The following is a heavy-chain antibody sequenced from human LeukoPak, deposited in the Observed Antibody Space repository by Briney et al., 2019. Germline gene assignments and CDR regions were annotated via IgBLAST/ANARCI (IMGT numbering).Heavy chain of an antibody. CDR3: AELGITMIGGV. V-gene: IGHV3-48*04. CDR1: GFTFSSYG. Sequence: GGSLRLSCAASGFTFSSYGMHWVRQAPGKGLEWVSYISSSGSTIYYADSVKGRFTISRDNAKNSLYLQMNGLRAGDTAVYYCAELGITMIGGVWGKGTTVTISS. CDR2: ISSSGSTI. D-gene: IGHD3-10*02. J-gene: IGHJ6*04.